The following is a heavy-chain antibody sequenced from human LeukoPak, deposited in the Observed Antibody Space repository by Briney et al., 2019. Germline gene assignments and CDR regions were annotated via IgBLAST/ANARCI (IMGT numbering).Heavy chain of an antibody. CDR3: ARVAYCGGDCYPY. CDR1: GYTFTSHD. V-gene: IGHV1-8*01. J-gene: IGHJ4*02. D-gene: IGHD2-21*01. CDR2: MNPNSGNT. Sequence: ASVKVSCKASGYTFTSHDINWVRQATGQGLEWMGWMNPNSGNTGYAQKLQGRVTLTRDTSISTAYMELSSLRSEDTAVYYCARVAYCGGDCYPYWGQGTLVTVSS.